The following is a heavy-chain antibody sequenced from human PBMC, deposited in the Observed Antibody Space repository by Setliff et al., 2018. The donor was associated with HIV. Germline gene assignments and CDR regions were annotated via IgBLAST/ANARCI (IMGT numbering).Heavy chain of an antibody. D-gene: IGHD3-22*01. CDR3: ARQGAGYYYDSSDYYTGNGFDI. CDR2: FHHSGSS. J-gene: IGHJ3*02. V-gene: IGHV4-39*01. CDR1: GGSVSTGNYY. Sequence: PSETLSLTCTVSGGSVSTGNYYWNWIRLPPGKGLEWIGGFHHSGSSHYNPSLKSRVTISGQTSKNQFSLKLSSVTAADTAVYYCARQGAGYYYDSSDYYTGNGFDIWGQGTMVTVSS.